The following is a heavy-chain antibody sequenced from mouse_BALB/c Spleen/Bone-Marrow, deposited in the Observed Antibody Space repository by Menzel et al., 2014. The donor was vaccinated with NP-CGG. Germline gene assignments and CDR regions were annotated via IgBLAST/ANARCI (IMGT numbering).Heavy chain of an antibody. V-gene: IGHV3-2*02. J-gene: IGHJ1*01. Sequence: VQLQQSGPGLVKPSQSLSLTCPVTGYSITSDYAWHWIRQFPGNKLEWMGYISYSGRSSYYPSLKSRISITRDTSKNQFFLQLNAVTTEDTATYYCARSADWYFDVWGAGTTVTVSS. CDR3: ARSADWYFDV. CDR1: GYSITSDYA. CDR2: ISYSGRS.